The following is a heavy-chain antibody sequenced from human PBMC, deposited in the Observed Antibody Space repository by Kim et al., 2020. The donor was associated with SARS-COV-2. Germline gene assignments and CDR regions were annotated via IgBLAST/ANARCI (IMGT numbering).Heavy chain of an antibody. CDR3: AREKKDYDSSGYYYSFDAFDI. J-gene: IGHJ3*02. D-gene: IGHD3-22*01. CDR2: ISAYNGNT. Sequence: ASVKVSCKASGYTFTSYGISWVRQAPGQGLEWMGWISAYNGNTNYAQKLQGRVTMTTDTSTSTAYMELRSLRSDDTAVYYCAREKKDYDSSGYYYSFDAFDIWGQGTMVTVSS. CDR1: GYTFTSYG. V-gene: IGHV1-18*01.